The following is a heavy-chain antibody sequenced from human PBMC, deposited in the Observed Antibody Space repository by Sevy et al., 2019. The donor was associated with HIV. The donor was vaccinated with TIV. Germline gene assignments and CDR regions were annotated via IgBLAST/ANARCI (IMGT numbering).Heavy chain of an antibody. D-gene: IGHD6-13*01. CDR1: GGSINNKAYY. CDR2: SSYSGNS. CDR3: ARRLAAAGGGNEYFQP. Sequence: SETLSLTCTVSGGSINNKAYYWAWIRQPPGKGLEWIGSSSYSGNSYYNPSLNCRVTISLDTSKNQFSLRLTFVTAADTAVYYCARRLAAAGGGNEYFQPWGQGTLVTVSS. J-gene: IGHJ1*01. V-gene: IGHV4-39*01.